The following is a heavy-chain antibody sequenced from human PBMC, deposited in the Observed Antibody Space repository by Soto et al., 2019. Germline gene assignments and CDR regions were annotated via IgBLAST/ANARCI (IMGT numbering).Heavy chain of an antibody. CDR2: VSHDGIDK. D-gene: IGHD2-21*02. Sequence: GESLKISCAAPGFTFSRYGMHWVRQAPGKGLEWVAAVSHDGIDKYYADSVKGRFTVSRDNSKNTLYLQMNSLRAEDTAVYYCAKIVVVTPSLWYYGMDVWGQGTTVTVSS. CDR3: AKIVVVTPSLWYYGMDV. V-gene: IGHV3-30*18. J-gene: IGHJ6*02. CDR1: GFTFSRYG.